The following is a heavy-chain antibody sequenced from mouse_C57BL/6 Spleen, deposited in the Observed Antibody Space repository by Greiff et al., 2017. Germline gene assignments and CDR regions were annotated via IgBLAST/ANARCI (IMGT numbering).Heavy chain of an antibody. CDR1: GFSLTSYG. Sequence: QVQLQQSGPGLVQPSQSLSITCTVSGFSLTSYGVHWVRQSPGKGLEWLGVIWSGGSTDYNAAFISRLSISKDNSKSQVFFKMNSLQADDTAIYYCARPYTGYFDVWGTGTTVTVSS. J-gene: IGHJ1*03. V-gene: IGHV2-2*01. CDR3: ARPYTGYFDV. CDR2: IWSGGST.